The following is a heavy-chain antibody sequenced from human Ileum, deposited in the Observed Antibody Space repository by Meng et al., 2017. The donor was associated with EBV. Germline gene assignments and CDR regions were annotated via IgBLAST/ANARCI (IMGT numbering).Heavy chain of an antibody. CDR2: IYNSGST. J-gene: IGHJ4*02. D-gene: IGHD6-19*01. CDR3: ARDGYSSGSD. V-gene: IGHV4-61*01. CDR1: GGSVSSGSNH. Sequence: VRVQESRPVLLRPSEPLSSTCRVSGGSVSSGSNHWSLIRQPPWKVMEWIGYIYNSGSTNSNPSLKSRVTISVDTSKNQFSLKLSSVTAADTAVYYCARDGYSSGSDWGQGTLVTVSS.